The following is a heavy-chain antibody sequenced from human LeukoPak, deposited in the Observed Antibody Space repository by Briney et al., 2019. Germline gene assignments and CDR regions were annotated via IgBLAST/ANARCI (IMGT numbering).Heavy chain of an antibody. J-gene: IGHJ4*02. D-gene: IGHD5-18*01. CDR1: GYTFTGYY. Sequence: ASVKVSCKASGYTFTGYYMHWVRQAPGQGLEWMGWMNPNSGNTGYAQKFQGRVTMTRNTSVSTAYMELSSLRSEDTAVYYCARGIRYSYAHWGQGTLVTVSS. V-gene: IGHV1-8*02. CDR3: ARGIRYSYAH. CDR2: MNPNSGNT.